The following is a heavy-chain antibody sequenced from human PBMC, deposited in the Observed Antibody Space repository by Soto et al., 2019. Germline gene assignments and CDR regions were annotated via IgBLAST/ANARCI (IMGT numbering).Heavy chain of an antibody. CDR3: ARGLGPGRNAFDM. CDR1: GFSFSSYS. Sequence: PGGSLRLSCAASGFSFSSYSTNWVRQAPGKGLEWISYISSGGNNIYYAGSVKGRFTISRNNAESSLYLQMNSLRDEDTAVYYCARGLGPGRNAFDMWGLGTMVTVSS. CDR2: ISSGGNNI. J-gene: IGHJ3*02. V-gene: IGHV3-48*02.